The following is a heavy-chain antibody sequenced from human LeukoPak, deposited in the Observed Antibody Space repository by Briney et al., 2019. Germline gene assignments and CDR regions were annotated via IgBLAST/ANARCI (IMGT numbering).Heavy chain of an antibody. Sequence: GGSLRLSCAASGFTVSSNYMNWVRQAPGKGLEWVSTIYSGGSTYYADSVKDRFTISRDNSENTVYLRMNSLRAEDTAVYYCAKARDGGSYPSFEYWGQGTLVTVSS. J-gene: IGHJ4*02. D-gene: IGHD1-26*01. CDR3: AKARDGGSYPSFEY. CDR2: IYSGGST. V-gene: IGHV3-66*01. CDR1: GFTVSSNY.